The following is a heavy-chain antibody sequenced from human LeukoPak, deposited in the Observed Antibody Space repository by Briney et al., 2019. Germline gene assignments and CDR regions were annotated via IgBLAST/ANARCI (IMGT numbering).Heavy chain of an antibody. J-gene: IGHJ4*02. CDR1: GGTFSSYA. D-gene: IGHD3-16*01. CDR3: ARDASAASDY. CDR2: INPSGGST. Sequence: GASVKVSCKASGGTFSSYAISWVRQAPGQGLEWMGIINPSGGSTSYAQKFQGRVTMTRDTSTSTVYMELSSLRSEDTAVYYCARDASAASDYWGQGTLVTVSS. V-gene: IGHV1-46*03.